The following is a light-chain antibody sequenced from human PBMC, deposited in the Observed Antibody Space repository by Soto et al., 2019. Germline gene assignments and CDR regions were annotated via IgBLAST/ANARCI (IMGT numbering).Light chain of an antibody. CDR1: SSDVGGYNY. CDR3: SSYAGNNIVL. J-gene: IGLJ3*02. V-gene: IGLV2-8*01. CDR2: EVS. Sequence: SALTQPASVSGSPGQSITISCTGTSSDVGGYNYVSWYQQHPGKAPKLMIYEVSKRPSGVPDRFSGSKSGNTASLTVSGLQAEDEADYYCSSYAGNNIVLFGGGTKVTVL.